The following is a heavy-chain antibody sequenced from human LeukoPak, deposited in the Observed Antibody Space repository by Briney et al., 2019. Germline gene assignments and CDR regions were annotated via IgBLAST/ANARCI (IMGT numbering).Heavy chain of an antibody. Sequence: GASVKVSCKASGYDFTSVGITWVRRAPGPGLEWMGWISPYNVNTRYAQKFQGRVAMTTDTSTTTAYMELRGLRFNDTAVYYCARAGPGSGWYFDSWGQGTLVTVSS. CDR1: GYDFTSVG. J-gene: IGHJ4*02. D-gene: IGHD6-19*01. CDR2: ISPYNVNT. CDR3: ARAGPGSGWYFDS. V-gene: IGHV1-18*01.